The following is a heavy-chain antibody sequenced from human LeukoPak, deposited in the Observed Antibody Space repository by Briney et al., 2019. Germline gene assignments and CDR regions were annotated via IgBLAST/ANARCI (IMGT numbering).Heavy chain of an antibody. Sequence: SQTLSLTCAISGDSVSSNSVAWSWIRQSPSRGLEWLGRTYYRSKWYDDYAVSVKSRISIKPDTSTNHFSLQLTSVTPEDTAVYYCARDSITTVRGVVLHYFGMDVWGQGTTVTVSS. CDR3: ARDSITTVRGVVLHYFGMDV. V-gene: IGHV6-1*01. CDR1: GDSVSSNSVA. J-gene: IGHJ6*02. D-gene: IGHD3-10*02. CDR2: TYYRSKWYD.